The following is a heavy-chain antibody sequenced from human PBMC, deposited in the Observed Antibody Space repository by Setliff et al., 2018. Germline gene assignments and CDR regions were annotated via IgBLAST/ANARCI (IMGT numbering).Heavy chain of an antibody. Sequence: PSETLSLTCAVYGGSFSNYYWSWIRQPPGKGLEWIGEINHSGSTNYNPSLESRVTITVXXXXNXXXXXXXXXXXXXXXXXXXXXVFKVDCAGDGCDCYGARCYYFYMDVWGKGTTVTVSS. CDR1: GGSFSNYY. CDR3: XXVFKVDCAGDGCDCYGARCYYFYMDV. CDR2: INHSGST. D-gene: IGHD2-21*01. V-gene: IGHV4-34*01. J-gene: IGHJ6*03.